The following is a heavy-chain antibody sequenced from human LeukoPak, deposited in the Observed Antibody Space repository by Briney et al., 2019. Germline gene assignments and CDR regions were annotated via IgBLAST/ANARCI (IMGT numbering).Heavy chain of an antibody. Sequence: SETLSLTCTVSGGSISSYYWSWIRQPPGKGLEWIGYIYYSGSTNYNPSLKSRVTISVDTSKNQFSLKLSSVTAADTAVYYCARDLSLGILWFGEYWGAFDIWGQGTMVTVSS. CDR3: ARDLSLGILWFGEYWGAFDI. CDR2: IYYSGST. CDR1: GGSISSYY. D-gene: IGHD3-10*01. J-gene: IGHJ3*02. V-gene: IGHV4-59*01.